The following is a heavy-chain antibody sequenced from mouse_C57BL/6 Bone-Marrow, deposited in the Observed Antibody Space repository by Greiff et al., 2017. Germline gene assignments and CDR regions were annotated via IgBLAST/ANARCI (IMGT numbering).Heavy chain of an antibody. D-gene: IGHD2-5*01. V-gene: IGHV1-19*01. CDR3: ARLGGIYSNYGVDY. Sequence: VQLQQSGPVLVKPGASVKMSCKASGYTFTDYYMNWVKQSHGKSLEWIGVINPYNGGTSYNQKFKGKATLTVDKSSSTAYMELNSLTSEDSAVYYCARLGGIYSNYGVDYWGQGTTLTVSS. CDR1: GYTFTDYY. J-gene: IGHJ2*01. CDR2: INPYNGGT.